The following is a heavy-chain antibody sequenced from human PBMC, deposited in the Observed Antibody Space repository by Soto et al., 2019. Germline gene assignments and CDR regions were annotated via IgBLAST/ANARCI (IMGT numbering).Heavy chain of an antibody. V-gene: IGHV4-34*01. CDR1: GGSFSGYY. J-gene: IGHJ6*02. D-gene: IGHD5-18*01. CDR2: INHSGST. CDR3: ASIKGYIYGGYYYYYYGMDV. Sequence: PSETLSLTCAVYGGSFSGYYWSWIRQPPGKGLEWIGEINHSGSTNYNPSLKSRVTISVDTSKNQFSLKLSSVTAADTAVYYCASIKGYIYGGYYYYYYGMDVWGQGTTVTVSS.